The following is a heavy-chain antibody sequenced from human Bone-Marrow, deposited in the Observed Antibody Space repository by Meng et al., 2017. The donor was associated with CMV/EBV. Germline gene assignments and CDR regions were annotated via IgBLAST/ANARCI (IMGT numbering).Heavy chain of an antibody. CDR1: GYTFTSYY. D-gene: IGHD2-2*01. CDR3: ARDAPGGPAEDTSNWFDP. CDR2: INPSGGST. Sequence: ASVKVSCKASGYTFTSYYMHWVRQAPGQGLEWMGIINPSGGSTSYAQKFQGRVTMTRDTSTSTVYTELSSLRSEDTDVYFCARDAPGGPAEDTSNWFDPWGQGTTVTVSS. V-gene: IGHV1-46*01. J-gene: IGHJ5*02.